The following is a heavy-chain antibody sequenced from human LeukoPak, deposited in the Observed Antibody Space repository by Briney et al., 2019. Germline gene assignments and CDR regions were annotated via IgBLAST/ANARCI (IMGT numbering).Heavy chain of an antibody. Sequence: GGSLRLSCAASGFTFSSYGMHWVRQAPGKGLEWVAFIRYDGSNKYYADSVKGRFTISRDNSKNTMYLQMNSLRVEDTAAYYCAKDLGWIQLWFSGGQGTLVTVSS. CDR2: IRYDGSNK. CDR1: GFTFSSYG. D-gene: IGHD5-18*01. V-gene: IGHV3-30*02. J-gene: IGHJ4*02. CDR3: AKDLGWIQLWFS.